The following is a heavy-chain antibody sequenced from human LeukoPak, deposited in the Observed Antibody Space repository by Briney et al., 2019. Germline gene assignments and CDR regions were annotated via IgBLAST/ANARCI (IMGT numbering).Heavy chain of an antibody. CDR2: IGRSSQYI. CDR3: ARDASNIDFAPYFYSMDV. J-gene: IGHJ6*03. D-gene: IGHD3-3*01. Sequence: GGSLRLSCTASGFTLSLYSMHWVRQAPGKGLEWVSSIGRSSQYIYYGDSVRGRFTISRDNAKNSLYLDMNSPRAEDTAVYYCARDASNIDFAPYFYSMDVWGKGTTVTVSS. CDR1: GFTLSLYS. V-gene: IGHV3-21*01.